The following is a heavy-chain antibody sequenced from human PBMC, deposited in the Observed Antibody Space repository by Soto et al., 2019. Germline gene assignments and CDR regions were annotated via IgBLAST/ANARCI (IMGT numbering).Heavy chain of an antibody. CDR2: ISGSGGST. V-gene: IGHV3-23*01. D-gene: IGHD6-19*01. Sequence: GGSLRLSCAASGFTFSSYAMSWVRQAPGKGLEWVSAISGSGGSTYYADSVKGRFTISRDNSKNTLYLQMNSLRAEDTAVYYCARVHPIAVAGSYFDYWGQGTLVTVSS. CDR3: ARVHPIAVAGSYFDY. J-gene: IGHJ4*02. CDR1: GFTFSSYA.